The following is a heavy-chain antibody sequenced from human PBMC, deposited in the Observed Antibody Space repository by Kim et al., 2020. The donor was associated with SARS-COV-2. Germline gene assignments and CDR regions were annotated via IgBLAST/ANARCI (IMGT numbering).Heavy chain of an antibody. CDR3: ARDRQSGI. J-gene: IGHJ4*02. Sequence: NGNTNYAQKIQGRVTMTTDTSTSTAYMELKSLVSDDTAVYYCARDRQSGIWGQGTRVTVSS. V-gene: IGHV1-18*01. CDR2: NGNT.